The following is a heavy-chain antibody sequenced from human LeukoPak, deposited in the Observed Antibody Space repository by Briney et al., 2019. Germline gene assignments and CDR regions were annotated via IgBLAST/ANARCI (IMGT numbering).Heavy chain of an antibody. J-gene: IGHJ6*02. CDR2: IYYSGST. CDR3: ARDNRHYYGMDV. V-gene: IGHV4-59*01. CDR1: GGSISSYY. Sequence: SETLSLTCTVSGGSISSYYWSWIRQPPGKGLEWIGYIYYSGSTNYNPSLTSRVTISVDTSKNQFSLKLSSVTAADTAVYYCARDNRHYYGMDVWGQGTTVTVSS. D-gene: IGHD1-14*01.